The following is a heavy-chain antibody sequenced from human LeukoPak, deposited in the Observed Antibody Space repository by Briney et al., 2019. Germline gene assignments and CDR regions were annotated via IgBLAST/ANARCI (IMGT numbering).Heavy chain of an antibody. D-gene: IGHD3-3*01. CDR2: IKQDGSEK. CDR3: ARVVGGYYDFWSGYNYYYYYMDV. V-gene: IGHV3-7*01. CDR1: GFTFSSYW. J-gene: IGHJ6*03. Sequence: GGSLRLSCAASGFTFSSYWMSWVRQAPRKGLEWVANIKQDGSEKYYVDSVKGRFTISRDNAKNSLYLQMNSLRAEDTAVYYCARVVGGYYDFWSGYNYYYYYMDVWGKGTTVTVSS.